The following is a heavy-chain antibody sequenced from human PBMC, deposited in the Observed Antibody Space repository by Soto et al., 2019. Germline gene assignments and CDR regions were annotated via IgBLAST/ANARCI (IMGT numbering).Heavy chain of an antibody. D-gene: IGHD3-3*02. J-gene: IGHJ4*02. V-gene: IGHV1-3*01. CDR3: ARDLHGFKIRYYFDY. CDR1: GYTFTSYA. CDR2: INAGNGNT. Sequence: QVQLVQSGAELKKPGASVKVSCKASGYTFTSYAMHWVRQAPGQRLEWMGWINAGNGNTKYSQKFQGRVTITRDTSASTAYMELSSLRSEDTAVYYCARDLHGFKIRYYFDYWGQGTLVTVSS.